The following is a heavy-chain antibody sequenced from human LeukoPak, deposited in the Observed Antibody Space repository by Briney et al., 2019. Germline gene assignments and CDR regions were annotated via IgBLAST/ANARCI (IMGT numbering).Heavy chain of an antibody. CDR3: ARDRPRLRGYSYGYYYYMDV. V-gene: IGHV4-39*07. J-gene: IGHJ6*03. D-gene: IGHD5-18*01. CDR1: GGSISSSSYY. Sequence: SETLSLTCTVSGGSISSSSYYWGWIRQPPGKGLEWIGRIHYSGRTNYNPSLKSRVTISVDTSKNQFSLKLSSVTAADTAVYYCARDRPRLRGYSYGYYYYMDVWGKGTTVTVSS. CDR2: IHYSGRT.